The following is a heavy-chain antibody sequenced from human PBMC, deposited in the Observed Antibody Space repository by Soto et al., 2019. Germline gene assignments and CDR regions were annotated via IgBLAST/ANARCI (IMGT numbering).Heavy chain of an antibody. D-gene: IGHD4-17*01. CDR3: AKSIRTTLSVYDY. CDR2: ISGSGSNT. J-gene: IGHJ4*02. CDR1: GFTFTSFT. Sequence: EVQLLQSGGGLVQPGGSLRLSCAASGFTFTSFTMNWVRQAPGKGLEWVSAISGSGSNTYDVGSVRGRFTISRDNSMSMLYLQMNSLRGDDTAVYFCAKSIRTTLSVYDYWGQGALVTVSS. V-gene: IGHV3-23*01.